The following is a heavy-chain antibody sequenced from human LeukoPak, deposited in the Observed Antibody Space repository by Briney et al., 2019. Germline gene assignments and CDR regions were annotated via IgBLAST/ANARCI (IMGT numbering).Heavy chain of an antibody. CDR1: GGSISSYY. Sequence: SETLSLTCTVSGGSISSYYWSWIRQPPGKGLEWIGYIYYSGSTYYNPSLKSRVTISVDTSKNQFSLKLSSVTAADTAVYYCARARIAARLFDYWGQGTLSPSPQ. V-gene: IGHV4-59*12. J-gene: IGHJ4*02. CDR3: ARARIAARLFDY. CDR2: IYYSGST. D-gene: IGHD6-6*01.